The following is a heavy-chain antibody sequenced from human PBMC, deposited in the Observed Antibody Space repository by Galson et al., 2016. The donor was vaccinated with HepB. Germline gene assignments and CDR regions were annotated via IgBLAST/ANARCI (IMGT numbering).Heavy chain of an antibody. CDR2: ISGSGGST. J-gene: IGHJ5*02. V-gene: IGHV3-23*01. CDR1: GFTFSDYA. D-gene: IGHD6-13*01. CDR3: AKSLQGAAAGSWFDP. Sequence: SLRLSCAASGFTFSDYALNWVRQAPGKGLEWVSSISGSGGSTLYIDSVKGRFTISRDNSKNTLYLQMTSLRAEDTAIYYCAKSLQGAAAGSWFDPWGQRTLVTVSS.